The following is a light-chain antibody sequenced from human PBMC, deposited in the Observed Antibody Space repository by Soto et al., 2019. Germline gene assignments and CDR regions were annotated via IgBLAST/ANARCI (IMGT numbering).Light chain of an antibody. Sequence: IVLTQSPATLSLSPGERATLSCSASQSVSSYLAWYQQKPGQAPSLLIYDASNRATGIPARFSGSGSGTDFTLTISSLEPEDFAVYYCQQRSNWPPTWTFGQGTKVDIK. CDR1: QSVSSY. CDR3: QQRSNWPPTWT. J-gene: IGKJ1*01. CDR2: DAS. V-gene: IGKV3-11*01.